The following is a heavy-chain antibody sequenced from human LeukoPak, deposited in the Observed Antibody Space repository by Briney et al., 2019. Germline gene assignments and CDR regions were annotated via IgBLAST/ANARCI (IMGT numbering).Heavy chain of an antibody. CDR1: GGSISSSSYY. V-gene: IGHV4-39*01. CDR3: ARGVETGDYFDY. J-gene: IGHJ4*02. Sequence: PSEALSLTCTVSGGSISSSSYYWGWIRQPPGKGLEWIGSIYYSGSTYYNPSLKSRVTISVDTSKNQFSLKLSSVTAADTAVYYCARGVETGDYFDYWGQGTLVTVSS. D-gene: IGHD5-24*01. CDR2: IYYSGST.